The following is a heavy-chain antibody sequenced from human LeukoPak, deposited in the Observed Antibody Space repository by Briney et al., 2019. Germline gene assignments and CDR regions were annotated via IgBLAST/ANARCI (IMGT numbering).Heavy chain of an antibody. CDR1: GYSFTSYC. J-gene: IGHJ5*02. V-gene: IGHV5-51*01. Sequence: GESLQISCKGSGYSFTSYCIGWVGQMPGKGLGWRGFFYLGDSDTRYSPSFQGKVTISADKSISTAYLQWSSLKASDTAMYYCARRVASHNWFDPWGQGTLVTVSS. CDR3: ARRVASHNWFDP. D-gene: IGHD2-15*01. CDR2: FYLGDSDT.